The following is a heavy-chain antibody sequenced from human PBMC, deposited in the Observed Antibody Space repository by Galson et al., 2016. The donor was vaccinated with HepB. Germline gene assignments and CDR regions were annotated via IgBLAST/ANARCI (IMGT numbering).Heavy chain of an antibody. Sequence: SETLSLTCTVSGGSISSYYWSWIRQPPGKELEWIGYISYSGSTNYKTSLQSRVTISVDTSQNQFSLKLSSVTAADTAVYYCTRGAKGDVGAADYWGQGTLVTVSS. D-gene: IGHD2-21*01. CDR2: ISYSGST. CDR1: GGSISSYY. V-gene: IGHV4-59*01. J-gene: IGHJ4*02. CDR3: TRGAKGDVGAADY.